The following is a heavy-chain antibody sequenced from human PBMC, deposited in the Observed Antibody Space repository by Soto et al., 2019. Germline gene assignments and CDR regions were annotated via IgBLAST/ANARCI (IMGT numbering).Heavy chain of an antibody. J-gene: IGHJ6*03. Sequence: QVLLQQWGAGLLKASDTLSLTCAVYGGSFSDNYWSWIRQPPGKGLEWIGEINHSGSTNYSPSLKSRVTISVDTSKSQFSLKLSSVTAADTAVYYCAREGVGDFWSGYYRYYYMGVWGKGTTVTVSS. CDR2: INHSGST. V-gene: IGHV4-34*01. CDR1: GGSFSDNY. D-gene: IGHD3-3*01. CDR3: AREGVGDFWSGYYRYYYMGV.